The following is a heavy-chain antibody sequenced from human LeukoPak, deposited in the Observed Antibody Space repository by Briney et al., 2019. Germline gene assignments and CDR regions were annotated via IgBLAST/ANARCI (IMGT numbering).Heavy chain of an antibody. CDR2: ISGSGT. CDR1: GFTFRSYA. V-gene: IGHV3-23*01. J-gene: IGHJ6*02. CDR3: ATSYYDILTGYYGMDV. Sequence: PGGSLRLSCATSGFTFRSYAMIWVRQAPERGLQWVSGISGSGTYYADFAKGRFTISRDNSKNTLYLQMNSLRAEDTAVYYCATSYYDILTGYYGMDVWGQGTTVTVSS. D-gene: IGHD3-9*01.